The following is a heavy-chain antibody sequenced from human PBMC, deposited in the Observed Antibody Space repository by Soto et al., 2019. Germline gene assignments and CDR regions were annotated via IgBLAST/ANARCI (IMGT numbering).Heavy chain of an antibody. D-gene: IGHD1-1*01. Sequence: HVQLLQSGGELKKPGASVKVSCNTSGFTFNTYFISWVRQAPGQGLEWMGWISPYNGNTKYGEKVQGRVSMTTDTITRTAYMELRNLRIDDTAVYYCASDTSNSFDYWGQGTLVTVSS. CDR3: ASDTSNSFDY. J-gene: IGHJ4*02. V-gene: IGHV1-18*01. CDR2: ISPYNGNT. CDR1: GFTFNTYF.